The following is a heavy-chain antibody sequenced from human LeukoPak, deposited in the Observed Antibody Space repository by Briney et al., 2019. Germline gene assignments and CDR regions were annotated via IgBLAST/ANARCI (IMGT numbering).Heavy chain of an antibody. V-gene: IGHV4-30-2*01. J-gene: IGHJ4*02. CDR1: GGSISSGGYY. Sequence: ASETLSLTCTVSGGSISSGGYYWSWIRQPPGKGLEWIGYIYHSGSTYYNPSLKSRVTISVDRSKNQFSLKLSSVTAADTAVYYCARVFGVVIRRVGFDYWGQGTLVTVSS. CDR2: IYHSGST. D-gene: IGHD3-3*01. CDR3: ARVFGVVIRRVGFDY.